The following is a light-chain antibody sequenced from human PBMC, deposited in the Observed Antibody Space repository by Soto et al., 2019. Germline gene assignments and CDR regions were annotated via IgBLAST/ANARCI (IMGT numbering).Light chain of an antibody. J-gene: IGLJ2*01. V-gene: IGLV2-8*01. CDR3: SSYAGSTPVV. Sequence: QSALTQPPSASGSPGQSVTISCTGTSSDVGGYNYVSWYQQHPGKAPKLMIYEVSKRPSGVPDRFPGSKSGNTASLTVSGLQAEDEADYYCSSYAGSTPVVFGGGTKLTVL. CDR2: EVS. CDR1: SSDVGGYNY.